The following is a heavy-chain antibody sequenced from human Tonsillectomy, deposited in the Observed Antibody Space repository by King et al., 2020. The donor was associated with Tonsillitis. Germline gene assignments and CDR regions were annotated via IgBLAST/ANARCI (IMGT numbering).Heavy chain of an antibody. Sequence: QLVQSGGGLVQPGGSLRLSCAASGFTFSSYSMSWVRQAPGKGLEWGSFITTSSDMMFYADSVKGRFTISRDNAKNSLHLQMNSLRAEDTAVYYCARKIGYGGFPTYYFDLWGQGTLVTVSS. V-gene: IGHV3-48*01. CDR1: GFTFSSYS. D-gene: IGHD4-23*01. J-gene: IGHJ4*02. CDR2: ITTSSDMM. CDR3: ARKIGYGGFPTYYFDL.